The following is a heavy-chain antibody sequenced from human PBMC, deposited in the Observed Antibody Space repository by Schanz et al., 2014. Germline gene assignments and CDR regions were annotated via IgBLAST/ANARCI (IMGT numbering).Heavy chain of an antibody. CDR1: GGTFSSYT. V-gene: IGHV1-69*02. J-gene: IGHJ4*02. D-gene: IGHD6-19*01. CDR2: IIPVLAIA. CDR3: ARGGYSSGWYDRDIAHFDY. Sequence: QVQLVQSGAEVKKPGSSVKVSCTASGGTFSSYTISWIRQAPGQGLEWMGRIIPVLAIADYAQKFQGRVTITADKSTFTAYMDVSSLRSDDTAVYYCARGGYSSGWYDRDIAHFDYSGQGTLVTVSS.